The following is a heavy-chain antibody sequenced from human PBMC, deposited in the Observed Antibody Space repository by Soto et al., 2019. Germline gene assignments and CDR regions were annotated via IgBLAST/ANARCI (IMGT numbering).Heavy chain of an antibody. CDR1: GFNFNDYA. D-gene: IGHD6-19*01. CDR2: INYSGNTI. Sequence: EVQFVESGGGLVRPGGSLRLYCAASGFNFNDYAMNWVRQAPGKGLEWLAYINYSGNTIYYADSVRGRFTISRDNAKTSLYLQMDSLRDEDTAVYYCGQWLALSSLGRGQGAQVIVSS. CDR3: GQWLALSSLG. V-gene: IGHV3-48*02. J-gene: IGHJ4*02.